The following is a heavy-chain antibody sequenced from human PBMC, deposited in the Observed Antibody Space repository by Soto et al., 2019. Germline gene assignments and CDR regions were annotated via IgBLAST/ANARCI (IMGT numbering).Heavy chain of an antibody. CDR2: ISLHNGHT. Sequence: QVQLVQSGAAVKKPGASVTVSCKASGYTFTHYGVSWVRQAPGQGLEWMGWISLHNGHTYYTESLRGRLTMTTDTSTDTGYMELLNLRSYDTAVYYCARLGYGVNVLDEWGKGTLVIVSS. CDR1: GYTFTHYG. V-gene: IGHV1-18*01. D-gene: IGHD4-17*01. CDR3: ARLGYGVNVLDE. J-gene: IGHJ4*02.